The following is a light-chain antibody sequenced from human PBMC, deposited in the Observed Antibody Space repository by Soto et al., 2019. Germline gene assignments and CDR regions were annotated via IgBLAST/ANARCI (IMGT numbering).Light chain of an antibody. J-gene: IGLJ1*01. V-gene: IGLV1-40*01. CDR3: QSYESSLRGXGFV. CDR1: SSNIWAGYD. CDR2: GKT. Sequence: QSVLRQPPSVSGAPVQRVTISCTGSSSNIWAGYDLHWYQQLPGTAPKLLIYGKTNRPSGFPDRFSGSKSGPSASLAITGLQAEDEADYYCQSYESSLRGXGFVVGTGTKVXV.